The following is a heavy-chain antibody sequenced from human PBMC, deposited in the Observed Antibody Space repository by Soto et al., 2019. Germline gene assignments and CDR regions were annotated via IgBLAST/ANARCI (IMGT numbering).Heavy chain of an antibody. V-gene: IGHV5-51*01. Sequence: GESLKISCQASGYTFIYFWVAWVRQVPGKGLEWMGVIYPGASDIRYSPSFEGHVTNSADKSTNTAYLQWSSLEAADTAIYYCSRQGASRGSDYDGFDFWGPGTLVTVSS. CDR2: IYPGASDI. J-gene: IGHJ4*02. D-gene: IGHD3-10*01. CDR3: SRQGASRGSDYDGFDF. CDR1: GYTFIYFW.